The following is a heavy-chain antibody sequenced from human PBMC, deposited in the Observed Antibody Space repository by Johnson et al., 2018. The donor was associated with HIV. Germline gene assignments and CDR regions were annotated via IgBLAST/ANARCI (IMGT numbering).Heavy chain of an antibody. J-gene: IGHJ3*02. CDR2: IKSKTDGGTT. Sequence: VQLVESGGGVVRPGGSLRLSCAASGFTFDDYGMSWVRQAPGKGLEWVGRIKSKTDGGTTDYAAPVKDRFTISRDDSKNTLYLQMNSLKTEDTAVYYCSVDAFDIWGQGTMVTVSS. V-gene: IGHV3-15*01. CDR1: GFTFDDYG. CDR3: SVDAFDI.